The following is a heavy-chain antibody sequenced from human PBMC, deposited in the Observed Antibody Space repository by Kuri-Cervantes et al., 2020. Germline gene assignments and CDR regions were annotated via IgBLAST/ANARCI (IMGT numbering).Heavy chain of an antibody. CDR3: ARVLDSSGYLYYYYYGMDV. Sequence: ASVKVSCKASGYTFTSYYMHWVRQAPGQGLEWMGIINPSGGSTSYAQKFQGRVTMTRNTSISTAYMELSSLRSEDTAVYYCARVLDSSGYLYYYYYGMDVWGQGTTVTVSS. CDR2: INPSGGST. J-gene: IGHJ6*02. CDR1: GYTFTSYY. V-gene: IGHV1-46*01. D-gene: IGHD3-22*01.